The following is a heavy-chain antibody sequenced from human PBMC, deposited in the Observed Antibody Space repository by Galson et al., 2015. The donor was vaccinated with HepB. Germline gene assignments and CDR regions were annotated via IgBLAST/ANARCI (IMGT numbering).Heavy chain of an antibody. CDR3: ARGGSYGDYRFDY. J-gene: IGHJ4*02. V-gene: IGHV3-33*05. Sequence: SCKVSGYTLTELSMHWVRQAPGKGLEWVAVISYDGSNKYYADSVKGRFTISRDNAKNSLYLQMNSLRAEDTAVYYCARGGSYGDYRFDYWGQGTLVTVSS. D-gene: IGHD4-17*01. CDR1: GYTLTELS. CDR2: ISYDGSNK.